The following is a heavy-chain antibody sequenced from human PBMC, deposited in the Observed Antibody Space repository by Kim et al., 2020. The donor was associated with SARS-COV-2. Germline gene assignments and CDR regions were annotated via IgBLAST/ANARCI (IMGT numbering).Heavy chain of an antibody. CDR1: GFSFSNYW. V-gene: IGHV3-74*01. Sequence: GGSLRLSCAASGFSFSNYWMHWVRQVPGKGLLWVSRIDPDGSYTSYADSVKGRFTISRDSAKNTLFLQMNGLRADDTAVYYCVRDSYTCDTTDTHCIYYGMDVWGQGTTVTVSS. D-gene: IGHD1-26*01. CDR2: IDPDGSYT. J-gene: IGHJ6*02. CDR3: VRDSYTCDTTDTHCIYYGMDV.